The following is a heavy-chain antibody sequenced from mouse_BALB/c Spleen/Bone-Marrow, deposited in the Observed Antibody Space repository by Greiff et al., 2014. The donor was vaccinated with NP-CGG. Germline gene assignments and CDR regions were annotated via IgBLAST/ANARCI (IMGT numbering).Heavy chain of an antibody. J-gene: IGHJ3*01. CDR2: INPGSGGS. CDR1: GYAFTNYL. D-gene: IGHD2-14*01. Sequence: QVQLQQSGAELVRPGTSVKVSCKASGYAFTNYLIEWVKQRPGQGLEWIGVINPGSGGSNYNEKFKGKATLTADKSSSTAYMQLSSLTSDDSAVYFCARDRLAWFAYWGQGTLDTVSA. CDR3: ARDRLAWFAY. V-gene: IGHV1-54*01.